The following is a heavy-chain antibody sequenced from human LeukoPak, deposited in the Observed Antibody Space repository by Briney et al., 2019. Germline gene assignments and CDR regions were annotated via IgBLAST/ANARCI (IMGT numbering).Heavy chain of an antibody. D-gene: IGHD6-13*01. Sequence: PGGSLRLSCAASGFTVSSYGMTWVRQAPGKGVGWVANIKPDGSVGYYVDSVRGRFIISRDNAGNSLYLQMNSLRVEDTAVYYCTQNLVAAAGDHWGQGTLLIVSS. CDR3: TQNLVAAAGDH. J-gene: IGHJ4*02. V-gene: IGHV3-7*01. CDR1: GFTVSSYG. CDR2: IKPDGSVG.